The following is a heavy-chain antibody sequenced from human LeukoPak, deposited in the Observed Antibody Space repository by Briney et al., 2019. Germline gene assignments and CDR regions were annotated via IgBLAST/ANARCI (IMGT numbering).Heavy chain of an antibody. V-gene: IGHV3-23*01. CDR3: AKDEASGSYFDY. D-gene: IGHD1-26*01. J-gene: IGHJ4*02. Sequence: GGSLRLSCAASGFTFSSYAMSWVRQAPGKGLEWVSAISGSGGSTYYADSVKGRFTITRDNSKNTLYLQMNSLRAEDTAVYFCAKDEASGSYFDYWGQGTLVTVSS. CDR2: ISGSGGST. CDR1: GFTFSSYA.